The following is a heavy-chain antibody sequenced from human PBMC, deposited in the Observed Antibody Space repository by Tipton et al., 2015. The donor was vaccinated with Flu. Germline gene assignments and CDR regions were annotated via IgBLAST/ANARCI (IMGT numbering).Heavy chain of an antibody. Sequence: LRLSCSVSGGSISSSSHYWSWIRQPAGKGLEWIGRIYISGRTEYSPSLKSRASISVDRAKNQFSLKLNSVTAADTAVYYCARDLGAFNWFDSWGRGTLVTVSS. J-gene: IGHJ5*01. D-gene: IGHD3-16*01. CDR1: GGSISSSSHY. CDR3: ARDLGAFNWFDS. V-gene: IGHV4-61*02. CDR2: IYISGRT.